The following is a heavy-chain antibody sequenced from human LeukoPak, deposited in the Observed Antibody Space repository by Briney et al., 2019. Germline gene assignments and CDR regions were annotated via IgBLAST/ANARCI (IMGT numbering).Heavy chain of an antibody. CDR1: GGTFSSYA. CDR2: IIPIFGTA. D-gene: IGHD2-2*01. CDR3: ARVQLGYCSSTGCYGYDY. Sequence: SVKVSCKASGGTFSSYAISWVRQAPGQGLEWMGGIIPIFGTANYAQKFQGRVTITADKSTSTAYMELSSLRSEDTAVYYCARVQLGYCSSTGCYGYDYWGQGTLVTVSS. J-gene: IGHJ4*02. V-gene: IGHV1-69*06.